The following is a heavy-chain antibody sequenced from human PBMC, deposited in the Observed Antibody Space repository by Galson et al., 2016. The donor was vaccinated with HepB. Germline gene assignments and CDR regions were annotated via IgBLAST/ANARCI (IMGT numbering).Heavy chain of an antibody. V-gene: IGHV3-30*04. J-gene: IGHJ5*02. CDR1: GFTFDSYT. D-gene: IGHD1-1*01. CDR2: ISYDGSNK. CDR3: AKALEGSGFDP. Sequence: SLRLSCAASGFTFDSYTIHWVRQAPGKGLEWVAVISYDGSNKYYADSVKGRFTISRDNSKNTLYLQMNSLRAEDTAVYYCAKALEGSGFDPWGQGPLVTVS.